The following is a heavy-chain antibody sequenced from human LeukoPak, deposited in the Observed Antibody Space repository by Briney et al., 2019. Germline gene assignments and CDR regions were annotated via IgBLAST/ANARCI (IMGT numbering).Heavy chain of an antibody. CDR1: GFTFSSYA. Sequence: PGGSLRLSCAASGFTFSSYAMNWVRQAPGKGLEWVSAISGSGGTTYYADSVKGRFTISRDNSKNTLYLLMNTLRAEDTAVYYCGKYSSSWYGYNWFDPWGQGTLVTVSS. CDR3: GKYSSSWYGYNWFDP. CDR2: ISGSGGTT. D-gene: IGHD6-13*01. J-gene: IGHJ5*02. V-gene: IGHV3-23*01.